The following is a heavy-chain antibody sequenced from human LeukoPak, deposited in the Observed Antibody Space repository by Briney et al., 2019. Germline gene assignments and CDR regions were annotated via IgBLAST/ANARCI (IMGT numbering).Heavy chain of an antibody. D-gene: IGHD3-3*01. CDR2: ISSSGSTI. V-gene: IGHV3-48*03. J-gene: IGHJ6*02. CDR3: ARAADFWSGYPSMDV. CDR1: GFTFSSHA. Sequence: GGSLRLSCAASGFTFSSHAMSWVRQAPGKGLEWVSYISSSGSTIYYADSVKGRFTISRDNAKNSLYLRMNSLRAEDTAVYYCARAADFWSGYPSMDVWGQGTTVTVSS.